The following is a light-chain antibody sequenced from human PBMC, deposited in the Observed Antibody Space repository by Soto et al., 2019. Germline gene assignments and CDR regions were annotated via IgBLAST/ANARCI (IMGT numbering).Light chain of an antibody. CDR2: GAS. CDR1: QSVNSNY. CDR3: QPYASTPPT. Sequence: PGDRATLSCRASQSVNSNYLAWYQRKPGQAPRLLIYGASNRATDIPYRFSASGSGTDFTLTITRLEAEDFAVYYCQPYASTPPTFGQGTKVEVK. J-gene: IGKJ1*01. V-gene: IGKV3-20*01.